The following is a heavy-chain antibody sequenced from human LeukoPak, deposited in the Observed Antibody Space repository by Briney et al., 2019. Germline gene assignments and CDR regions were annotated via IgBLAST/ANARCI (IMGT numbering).Heavy chain of an antibody. D-gene: IGHD2-15*01. CDR2: ISAYNGNT. V-gene: IGHV1-18*04. Sequence: GASVKVSCKASGYTFTSYGISWVRQAPGQGLEWMGWISAYNGNTNYAQKLQGRVIMTTDTSTSTAYMELRSLRSDDTAVYYCARVTCSSGGSCYFMVYWGQGTLVTVSS. CDR1: GYTFTSYG. CDR3: ARVTCSSGGSCYFMVY. J-gene: IGHJ4*02.